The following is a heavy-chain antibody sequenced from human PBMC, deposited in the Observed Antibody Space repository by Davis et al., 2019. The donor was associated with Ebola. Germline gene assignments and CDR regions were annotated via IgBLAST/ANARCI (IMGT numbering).Heavy chain of an antibody. CDR2: ISGSGGST. J-gene: IGHJ3*02. V-gene: IGHV3-23*01. CDR3: AKSRDYGDYLDDAFDI. D-gene: IGHD4-17*01. Sequence: GESLKISCAASGFTFSSYSMNWVRQAPGKGLEWVSAISGSGGSTYYADSVKGRFTISRDNSKNTLYLQMNSLRAEDTAVYYCAKSRDYGDYLDDAFDIWGQGTMVTVSS. CDR1: GFTFSSYS.